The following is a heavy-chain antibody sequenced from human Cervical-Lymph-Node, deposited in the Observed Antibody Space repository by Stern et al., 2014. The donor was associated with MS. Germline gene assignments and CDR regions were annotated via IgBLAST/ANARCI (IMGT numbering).Heavy chain of an antibody. CDR1: GFTFTSSG. J-gene: IGHJ4*02. CDR2: IGVGSGNT. V-gene: IGHV1-58*01. Sequence: QLVESGPEVKKPGTSVKVSCKASGFTFTSSGVRWVRQARGQRLEWIGWIGVGSGNTNYAQKFQERVTITRDMSTSTAYMELSSLRSEDTAVYYCAAAGITIFGVGTIDYWGQGTLVTVSS. CDR3: AAAGITIFGVGTIDY. D-gene: IGHD3-3*01.